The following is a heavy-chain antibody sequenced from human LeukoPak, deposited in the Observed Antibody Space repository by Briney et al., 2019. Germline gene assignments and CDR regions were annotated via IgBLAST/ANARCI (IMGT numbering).Heavy chain of an antibody. Sequence: VASVKVSCKASGGTFSSYAISWVRQAPGQGLEWMGRIIPILGIANYAQTFQGRVTITADKSMSTAYMELSSLRSEDTAVYYCVRGLRDYDILRSRGDYYYYYGMAVWGQGTTVTVSS. CDR1: GGTFSSYA. CDR3: VRGLRDYDILRSRGDYYYYYGMAV. D-gene: IGHD3-9*01. J-gene: IGHJ6*02. V-gene: IGHV1-69*04. CDR2: IIPILGIA.